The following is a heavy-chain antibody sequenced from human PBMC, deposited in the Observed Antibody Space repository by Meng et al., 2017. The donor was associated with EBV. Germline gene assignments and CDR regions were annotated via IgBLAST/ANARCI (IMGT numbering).Heavy chain of an antibody. Sequence: EVQLLESGGGLVQPGGSLSLSVAASGFTFSSSAMSWVRQAPGKGLEWVSTVSGPGSSTYYADSVKGRFTISRDNSKNTLYLQMNSLRAEDTAVYYCAKTYYYDSSGSYYFDYWGQGTLVTVSS. CDR2: VSGPGSST. CDR3: AKTYYYDSSGSYYFDY. J-gene: IGHJ4*02. D-gene: IGHD3-22*01. CDR1: GFTFSSSA. V-gene: IGHV3-23*01.